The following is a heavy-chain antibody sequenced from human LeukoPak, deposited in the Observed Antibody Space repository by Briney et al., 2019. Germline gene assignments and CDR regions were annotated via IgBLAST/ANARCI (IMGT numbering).Heavy chain of an antibody. Sequence: GGSLRLSCVASGFTFNTHGMHWVRQAPGKGLEWVAFIQFDGSKIDYADSVKGRFTISRDNSENTLYLQMNSLGVEDTAVYFCAKAGTQQWLLFVGVYWGQGALVTVSS. J-gene: IGHJ4*02. CDR3: AKAGTQQWLLFVGVY. D-gene: IGHD6-19*01. CDR1: GFTFNTHG. V-gene: IGHV3-30*02. CDR2: IQFDGSKI.